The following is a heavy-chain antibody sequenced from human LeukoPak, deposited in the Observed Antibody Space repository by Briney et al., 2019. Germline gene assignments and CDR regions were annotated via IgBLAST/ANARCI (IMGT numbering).Heavy chain of an antibody. CDR3: ARDREYSNSLSGFDI. Sequence: ASVKVSCKASGYTFTNYVISWVRQAPGQGLAGMGWISAYNDDTNYAQILQGRVTVTTDTSTHTAYMELRSLRSDDTAVYYCARDREYSNSLSGFDIWGQGTMVTVSS. J-gene: IGHJ3*02. D-gene: IGHD6-6*01. CDR2: ISAYNDDT. V-gene: IGHV1-18*01. CDR1: GYTFTNYV.